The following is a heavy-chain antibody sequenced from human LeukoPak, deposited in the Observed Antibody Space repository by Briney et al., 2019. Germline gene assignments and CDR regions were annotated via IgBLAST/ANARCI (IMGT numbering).Heavy chain of an antibody. D-gene: IGHD3/OR15-3a*01. CDR3: ARDWTNYFDF. Sequence: AGGSLTLSCAASGFTFNNYAIHWVRPAPGKGLEWVAFISYDGRKKYYGDSVKGRFTISRDNSKNALYLQMNSLRAEDTAVYYCARDWTNYFDFWGQGTLVTVSS. J-gene: IGHJ4*02. V-gene: IGHV3-30*04. CDR1: GFTFNNYA. CDR2: ISYDGRKK.